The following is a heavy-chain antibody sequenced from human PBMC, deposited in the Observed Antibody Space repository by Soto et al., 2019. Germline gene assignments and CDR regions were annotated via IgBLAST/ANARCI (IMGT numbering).Heavy chain of an antibody. D-gene: IGHD5-12*01. Sequence: QVQLVQSGAEVKKPGASVKVSCKASGYTFTSYAMHWVRQAPGQRLEWMGWINAGNGNTKYSQKFQGRVTITRDTSASTAYMELSSLRSEDTAVYYCARAGGYDPGFDYWGQGTLVTVSS. J-gene: IGHJ4*02. V-gene: IGHV1-3*01. CDR1: GYTFTSYA. CDR3: ARAGGYDPGFDY. CDR2: INAGNGNT.